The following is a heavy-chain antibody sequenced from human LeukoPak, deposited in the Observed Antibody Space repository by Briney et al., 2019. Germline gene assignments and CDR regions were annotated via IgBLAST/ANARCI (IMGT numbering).Heavy chain of an antibody. D-gene: IGHD3-10*01. CDR1: GGPISSSSYY. Sequence: TSETLSLTCTVSGGPISSSSYYWGWIRQPPGKGLEWIGSIYYSGSTYYNPSLKSRVTISVDTSKNQFSLKLSSVTAADTAVYYCASRTKLGPGEDAFDIWGQGTMVTVSS. CDR3: ASRTKLGPGEDAFDI. CDR2: IYYSGST. V-gene: IGHV4-39*01. J-gene: IGHJ3*02.